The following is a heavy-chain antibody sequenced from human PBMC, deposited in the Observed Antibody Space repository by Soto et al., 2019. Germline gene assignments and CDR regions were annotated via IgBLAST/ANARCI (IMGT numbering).Heavy chain of an antibody. CDR2: IYWDDDK. V-gene: IGHV2-5*02. CDR1: GFSLSTSGVG. J-gene: IGHJ4*02. D-gene: IGHD3-22*01. CDR3: AHLYYYDRSYYFDY. Sequence: SGPTLVNPTQTLTLTCTFSGFSLSTSGVGVGWIRQPPGKALERLALIYWDDDKRYSPSLKSRLTLTKDTSKNQVVLTMTNMDPVDTATYYCAHLYYYDRSYYFDYWGQGTLVTVSS.